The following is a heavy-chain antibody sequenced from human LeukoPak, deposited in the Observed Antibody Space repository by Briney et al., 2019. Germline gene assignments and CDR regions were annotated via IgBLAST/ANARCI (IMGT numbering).Heavy chain of an antibody. Sequence: PLETLSLTCTVSGGSISRYYWSWIRQPPGKGLKWIGDIYYSGSTNYNPSLKSRVTISVDTSKNQFSLKLSSVTAADTAVYYCARTLDSSGYLELEYWGQGTLVTVSS. CDR1: GGSISRYY. V-gene: IGHV4-59*01. CDR2: IYYSGST. D-gene: IGHD3-22*01. CDR3: ARTLDSSGYLELEY. J-gene: IGHJ4*02.